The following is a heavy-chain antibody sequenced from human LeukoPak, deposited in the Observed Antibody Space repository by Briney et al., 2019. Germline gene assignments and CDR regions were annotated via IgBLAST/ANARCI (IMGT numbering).Heavy chain of an antibody. D-gene: IGHD3-3*01. Sequence: PGGSLRLSCAASGFTFSSYSMNWVRQAPGKGLEWVSYISSSSSTIYYADSVKGRFTISRDNAKNSLYLQMNSLRAEDTAVYYCARDLEHASGAFDIWGQGTMVTVSS. CDR2: ISSSSSTI. J-gene: IGHJ3*02. CDR1: GFTFSSYS. CDR3: ARDLEHASGAFDI. V-gene: IGHV3-48*04.